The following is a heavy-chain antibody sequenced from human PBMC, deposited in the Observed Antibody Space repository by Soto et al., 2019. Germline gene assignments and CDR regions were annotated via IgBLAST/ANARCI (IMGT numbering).Heavy chain of an antibody. D-gene: IGHD2-2*01. CDR1: GLTFSSYA. V-gene: IGHV3-33*08. Sequence: GGSLRLSCAASGLTFSSYAMHWVRQAPGKGLEWVAVIWYDGSNKYYADSVKGRFTISRDNSKNTLYLQMNSLRADDTAMYYCASRSPALDYWGQGILVTVSS. CDR2: IWYDGSNK. CDR3: ASRSPALDY. J-gene: IGHJ4*02.